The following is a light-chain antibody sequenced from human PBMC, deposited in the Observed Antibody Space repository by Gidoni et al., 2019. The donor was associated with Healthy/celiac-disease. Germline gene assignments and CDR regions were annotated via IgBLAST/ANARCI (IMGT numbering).Light chain of an antibody. CDR2: WAS. J-gene: IGKJ3*01. CDR1: QSVLYSSNNKNY. V-gene: IGKV4-1*01. CDR3: QQYYSNPFT. Sequence: DIVMTQSPDSLAVSLGERATINCKSSQSVLYSSNNKNYLAWYQQKPGQPPKLLIYWASTRESGVPDRFSGSGSGTDFTLTISSLQAEDVAVYYCQQYYSNPFTFXPXTKVDVK.